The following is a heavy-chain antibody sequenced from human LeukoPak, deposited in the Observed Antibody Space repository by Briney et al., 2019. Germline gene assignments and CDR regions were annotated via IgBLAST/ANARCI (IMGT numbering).Heavy chain of an antibody. CDR1: GFTFSSYG. CDR3: ARTYYDILTGYNPYFDY. Sequence: PGGSLRLSCAASGFTFSSYGMHWVRQAPGKGLEWVAFIRYDGSNKYYADSVKGRFTISRDKSKNTLYLQMNSLRAEDTAVYYCARTYYDILTGYNPYFDYWGQGILVTVSS. D-gene: IGHD3-9*01. J-gene: IGHJ4*02. V-gene: IGHV3-30*02. CDR2: IRYDGSNK.